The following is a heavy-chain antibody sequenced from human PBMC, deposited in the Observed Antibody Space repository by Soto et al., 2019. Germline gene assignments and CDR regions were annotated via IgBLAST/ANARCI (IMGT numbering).Heavy chain of an antibody. CDR2: ISPYNDDT. CDR3: ARGDIAAPGTHYYPHVRAV. D-gene: IGHD6-13*01. Sequence: ASVKVSCKASGYSFSSYGITWVRQAPGQGLEWLGWISPYNDDTKYAQRLQGRVTMTTDTSTRTAYMDIRGLRSDDTAIYYCARGDIAAPGTHYYPHVRAVGAKGPTVTVP. V-gene: IGHV1-18*01. J-gene: IGHJ6*04. CDR1: GYSFSSYG.